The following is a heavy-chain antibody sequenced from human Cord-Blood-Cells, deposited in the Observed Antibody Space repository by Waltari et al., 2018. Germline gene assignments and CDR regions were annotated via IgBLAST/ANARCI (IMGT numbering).Heavy chain of an antibody. D-gene: IGHD6-6*01. Sequence: QVQLVQSGAEVKKPRASVKVSCKASGYTFTGYNMNWVRQAPGQGLEWMGWINPNSGGTNYAQKFQGWVTMTRDTSNSTAYMELSRLRSDDTAVYYCARTLYSSSSYYYYGMDVWGQGTTVTVSS. CDR2: INPNSGGT. V-gene: IGHV1-2*04. CDR1: GYTFTGYN. J-gene: IGHJ6*02. CDR3: ARTLYSSSSYYYYGMDV.